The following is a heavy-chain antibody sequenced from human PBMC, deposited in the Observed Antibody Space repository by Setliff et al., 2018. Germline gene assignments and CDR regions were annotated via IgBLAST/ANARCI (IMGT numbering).Heavy chain of an antibody. CDR3: ARTGTYRYFDY. CDR2: IYYRGDT. D-gene: IGHD1-1*01. J-gene: IGHJ4*02. Sequence: SETLSLTCTVSGASLSSGTYYWGWIRQPPGKGLEWIGRIYYRGDTYYNASLKGRLTISVDTSKSQFTLRLNSVTAADTAVYYCARTGTYRYFDYWGRGTLVTVSS. V-gene: IGHV4-39*01. CDR1: GASLSSGTYY.